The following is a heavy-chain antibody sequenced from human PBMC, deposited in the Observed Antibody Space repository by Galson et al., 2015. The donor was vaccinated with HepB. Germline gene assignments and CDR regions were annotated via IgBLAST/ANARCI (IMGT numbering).Heavy chain of an antibody. V-gene: IGHV1-18*04. CDR3: ARDVNMIVVDLTAHAFDI. J-gene: IGHJ3*02. D-gene: IGHD3-22*01. Sequence: SVKVSCKASGYTFTNYGVNWVRQAPGQGLEWMGWVSAYNGNTNYAQKYQGRVTMTTETSTSTAYMELRSLKSDDTAVYYCARDVNMIVVDLTAHAFDIWGQGTMITVSS. CDR2: VSAYNGNT. CDR1: GYTFTNYG.